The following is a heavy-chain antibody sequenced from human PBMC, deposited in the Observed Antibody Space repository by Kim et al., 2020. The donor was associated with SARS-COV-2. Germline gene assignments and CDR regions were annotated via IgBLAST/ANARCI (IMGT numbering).Heavy chain of an antibody. CDR3: ARDLRGYSYGYDYYYYMDV. Sequence: GGSLRLSCAASGFTFSSYSMNWVRQAPGKGLEWVSSISSSSSYIYYADSVKGRFTISRDNAKNSLYLQMNSLRAEDTAVYYCARDLRGYSYGYDYYYYMDVWGKGTTVTVSS. V-gene: IGHV3-21*01. CDR1: GFTFSSYS. J-gene: IGHJ6*03. D-gene: IGHD5-18*01. CDR2: ISSSSSYI.